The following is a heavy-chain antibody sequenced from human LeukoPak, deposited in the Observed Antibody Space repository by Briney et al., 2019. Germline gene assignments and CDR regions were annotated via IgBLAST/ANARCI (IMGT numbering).Heavy chain of an antibody. Sequence: RASVKVSCKASGYTFTGYYMHWVRQAPGQGLEWMGWINPNSGGTNYAQKFQGRVTMTRDTSISTAYMELSRLRSDDTAVYYCATLYGSGSYYWPIDYRGQGTLVTVSS. CDR2: INPNSGGT. V-gene: IGHV1-2*02. D-gene: IGHD3-10*01. J-gene: IGHJ4*02. CDR3: ATLYGSGSYYWPIDY. CDR1: GYTFTGYY.